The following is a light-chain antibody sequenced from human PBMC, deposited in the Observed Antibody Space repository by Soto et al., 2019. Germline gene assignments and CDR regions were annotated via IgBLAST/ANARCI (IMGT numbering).Light chain of an antibody. CDR3: SSYTSSSTLEVV. V-gene: IGLV2-14*01. CDR2: DVS. Sequence: QSALTQPASVSGSPGQSITISCTGTSSDVGGYNYVSWYQQHPGKAPKLMIYDVSNGPSGVSNRFSGSKSGNTASLTISGLQAEDEADYYCSSYTSSSTLEVVFGGGTKVTVL. J-gene: IGLJ2*01. CDR1: SSDVGGYNY.